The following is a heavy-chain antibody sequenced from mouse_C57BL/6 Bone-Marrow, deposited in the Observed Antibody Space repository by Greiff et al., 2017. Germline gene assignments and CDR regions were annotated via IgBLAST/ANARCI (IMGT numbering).Heavy chain of an antibody. V-gene: IGHV5-6*01. CDR1: GFTFSSYG. CDR2: ISSGGSYT. CDR3: ARPLTFYFDY. Sequence: EVQLVESGGDLVKPGGSLKLSCAASGFTFSSYGMSWVRQTPDKRLEWVATISSGGSYTYYPDSVKGRFTISRDNAKNTLYLQMSSLKSEDTAMYYCARPLTFYFDYWGQGTTLTVSS. J-gene: IGHJ2*01.